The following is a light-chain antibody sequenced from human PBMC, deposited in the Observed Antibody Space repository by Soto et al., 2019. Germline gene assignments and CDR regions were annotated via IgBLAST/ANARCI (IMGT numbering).Light chain of an antibody. CDR3: QQYGSSPLIT. CDR2: GAS. J-gene: IGKJ5*01. Sequence: EIVLTQSPGTLSLSPGERATLSCRASQSVSSSYLAWYQQKPGQAPRPLIYGASSRATGTPDRFSGSGSGTDFTLTISRLEPEDFSMYYCQQYGSSPLITFGQGTRLEIK. CDR1: QSVSSSY. V-gene: IGKV3-20*01.